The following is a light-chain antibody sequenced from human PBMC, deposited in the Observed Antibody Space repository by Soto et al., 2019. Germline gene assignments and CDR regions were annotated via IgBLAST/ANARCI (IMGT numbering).Light chain of an antibody. V-gene: IGKV3-11*01. CDR2: DAS. CDR1: QSVSSY. Sequence: EIVLTQSPATVSLSPGERATLSCRASQSVSSYLAWYQQKPGQAPRLLIYDASNRATGIPARFSGSGSGTDFTLTISSLEPEDFAVYYCQQRSSWLLTFGGGTKV. CDR3: QQRSSWLLT. J-gene: IGKJ4*01.